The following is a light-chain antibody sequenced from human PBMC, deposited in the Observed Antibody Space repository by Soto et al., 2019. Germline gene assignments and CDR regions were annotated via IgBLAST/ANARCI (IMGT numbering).Light chain of an antibody. CDR1: SSDVGGYNY. CDR2: DVS. J-gene: IGLJ1*01. CDR3: SSYTSSSTLYV. V-gene: IGLV2-14*01. Sequence: QSALTQPASVSGSPGQSITLSCTGTSSDVGGYNYVSWYQQHPGKAPKLMIYDVSNRPSGVSNRFSGSESGNTASLTISGLQAEDEADYYCSSYTSSSTLYVFGTGTKVTVL.